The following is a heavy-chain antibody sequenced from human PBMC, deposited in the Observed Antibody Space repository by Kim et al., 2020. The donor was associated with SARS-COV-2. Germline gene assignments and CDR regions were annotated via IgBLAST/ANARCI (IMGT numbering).Heavy chain of an antibody. D-gene: IGHD3-22*01. J-gene: IGHJ4*02. Sequence: GGSLRLSCAASGFTFSSYAMSWVRQAPGKGLEWVSAISGSGGSTYYADSVKGRFTISRDNSKNTLYLQMNSLRAEDTAVYYCAKAGAYYYDSSRPAFFDYWGQGTLVTASS. CDR2: ISGSGGST. CDR1: GFTFSSYA. CDR3: AKAGAYYYDSSRPAFFDY. V-gene: IGHV3-23*01.